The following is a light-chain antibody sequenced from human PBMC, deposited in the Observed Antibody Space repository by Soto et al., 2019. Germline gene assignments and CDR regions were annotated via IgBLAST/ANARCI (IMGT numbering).Light chain of an antibody. CDR3: MQGTHWPPYT. CDR2: DVS. CDR1: QTLVFSDGNTY. J-gene: IGKJ2*01. Sequence: DVVLTQSPLSLPVTLGQPASISCRSSQTLVFSDGNTYLSWFQQRPGQSPRRLIYDVSNRDSGVPDRFSGSRSDTDFTLKISRVEAEDVGVYYCMQGTHWPPYTFGQGTKLEIK. V-gene: IGKV2-30*01.